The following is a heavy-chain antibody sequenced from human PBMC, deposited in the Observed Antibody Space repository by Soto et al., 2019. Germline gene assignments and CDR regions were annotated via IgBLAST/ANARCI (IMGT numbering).Heavy chain of an antibody. CDR1: GGSFSGYY. J-gene: IGHJ4*02. Sequence: ASETLSLTCAVYGGSFSGYYWSRIRQPPGKGLEWIGEINHSGSTNYNPSLKSRVTISVDTSKNQFSLKLSSVTAADTAVYYCARVYSSALLRPYWGQGTLVTVSS. D-gene: IGHD6-19*01. CDR3: ARVYSSALLRPY. V-gene: IGHV4-34*01. CDR2: INHSGST.